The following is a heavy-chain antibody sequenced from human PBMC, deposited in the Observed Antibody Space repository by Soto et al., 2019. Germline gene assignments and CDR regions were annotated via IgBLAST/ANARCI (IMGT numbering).Heavy chain of an antibody. V-gene: IGHV3-66*01. Sequence: EVQLVESGGGLVQPGGSLRLSCAGSALTASKNYMSWVRQPTGKGLEWVSVIYSGGTTYYADSVKDRFSISRDNSKSTLYLQMDNLRAGDTAVYYGARGGSGSDWDYYGMDVWGQGTTVTISS. D-gene: IGHD3-10*01. J-gene: IGHJ6*02. CDR3: ARGGSGSDWDYYGMDV. CDR2: IYSGGTT. CDR1: ALTASKNY.